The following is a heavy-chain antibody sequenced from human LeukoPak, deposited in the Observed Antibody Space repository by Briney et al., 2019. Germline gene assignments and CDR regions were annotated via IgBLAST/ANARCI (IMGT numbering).Heavy chain of an antibody. V-gene: IGHV3-64D*06. J-gene: IGHJ4*02. Sequence: PGGSRRLSCSASGFTFSSYAMHWVRQAPGKGLEYVSAISSNGGSTYYADSVKGRFTISRDNSKNTLYLQMSSLRAEDTAVYYCVKGGYYGSGSYYTSFDYWGQGTLVTVSS. CDR1: GFTFSSYA. CDR3: VKGGYYGSGSYYTSFDY. CDR2: ISSNGGST. D-gene: IGHD3-10*01.